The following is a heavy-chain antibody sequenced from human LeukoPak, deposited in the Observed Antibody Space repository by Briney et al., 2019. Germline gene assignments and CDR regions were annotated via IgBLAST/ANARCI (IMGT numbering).Heavy chain of an antibody. CDR2: IIPIFGTA. V-gene: IGHV1-69*05. CDR1: GGTFSSYA. Sequence: SVKVSCKASGGTFSSYAISWVRQAPGQGLEWMGGIIPIFGTANYAQKFQGRVTTTTDESTSTAYMELSSLRSEDTAVYYCAREAKGPAYYYYYMDVWGKGTTVTVSS. CDR3: AREAKGPAYYYYYMDV. J-gene: IGHJ6*03.